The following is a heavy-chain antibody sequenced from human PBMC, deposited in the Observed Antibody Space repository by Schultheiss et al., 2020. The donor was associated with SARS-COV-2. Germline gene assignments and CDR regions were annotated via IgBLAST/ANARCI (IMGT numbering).Heavy chain of an antibody. CDR2: ISHDGSNK. CDR1: GFTFSSYA. CDR3: AKDGGICSGGSCYSGEGNDY. V-gene: IGHV3-30*18. Sequence: SLKISCAASGFTFSSYAMSWVRQAPGKGLEWVAVISHDGSNKYYADSVRGRFTLSRDNSKNTLYLQMSSLRAEDTAVYYCAKDGGICSGGSCYSGEGNDYWGQGTLVTVSS. D-gene: IGHD2-15*01. J-gene: IGHJ4*02.